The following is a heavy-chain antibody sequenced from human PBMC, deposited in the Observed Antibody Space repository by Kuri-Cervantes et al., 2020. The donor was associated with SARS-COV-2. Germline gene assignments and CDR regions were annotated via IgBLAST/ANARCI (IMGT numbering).Heavy chain of an antibody. CDR3: ARAEPKGTSRFSPPGYMDV. J-gene: IGHJ6*03. Sequence: GESLKISCRDSGLTFSYYSMNWVRQAPGKGLEWVSSISSSSRYIFYADSVKGRFTISRDDAKNSVSLQMNSLTTEDTAVYFCARAEPKGTSRFSPPGYMDVWGKGTAVTVSS. CDR1: GLTFSYYS. V-gene: IGHV3-21*01. CDR2: ISSSSRYI. D-gene: IGHD1-1*01.